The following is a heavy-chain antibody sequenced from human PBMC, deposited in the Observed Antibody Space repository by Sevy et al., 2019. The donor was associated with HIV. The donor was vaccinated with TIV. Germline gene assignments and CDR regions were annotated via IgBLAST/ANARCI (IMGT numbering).Heavy chain of an antibody. CDR2: ISYDGSSE. CDR3: AKGNSGSFDY. D-gene: IGHD3-22*01. Sequence: GGSLRLSCAASAFTFSAHAMHWVRQAPGKGLEWVAVISYDGSSEYYADSVKGRFTISRDNSKNSVYLEMNSLRPEDTAIYYCAKGNSGSFDYWGQGTLVTVSS. V-gene: IGHV3-30*18. CDR1: AFTFSAHA. J-gene: IGHJ4*02.